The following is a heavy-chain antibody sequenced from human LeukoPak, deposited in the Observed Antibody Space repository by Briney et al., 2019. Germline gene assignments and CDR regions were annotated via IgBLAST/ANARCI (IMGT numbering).Heavy chain of an antibody. V-gene: IGHV3-30*03. J-gene: IGHJ4*02. CDR1: GFTFSSYG. CDR3: ARDSAMVTFYFDY. D-gene: IGHD5-18*01. CDR2: ISYDGSNK. Sequence: GRSLRLSCAASGFTFSSYGMHWVRQAPGKGLEWVAVISYDGSNKYYADSVKGRFTISRDNSKNTLYLQMNSLRAEDTAVYYCARDSAMVTFYFDYWGQGTLVTVSS.